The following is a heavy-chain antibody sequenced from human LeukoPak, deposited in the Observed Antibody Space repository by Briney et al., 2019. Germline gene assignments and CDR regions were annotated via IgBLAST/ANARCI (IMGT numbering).Heavy chain of an antibody. CDR2: IHTSGST. V-gene: IGHV4-61*02. CDR1: GGSISSGSYY. D-gene: IGHD5-18*01. J-gene: IGHJ4*02. CDR3: ARGGYYPLDY. Sequence: SETLSLTCTVSGGSISSGSYYWSWIRQPAGKGLEWIGRIHTSGSTNYNPSLKSRVTISVDTSKNQFSLKLSSVTAADTAVYYCARGGYYPLDYWGQGTLVTVSS.